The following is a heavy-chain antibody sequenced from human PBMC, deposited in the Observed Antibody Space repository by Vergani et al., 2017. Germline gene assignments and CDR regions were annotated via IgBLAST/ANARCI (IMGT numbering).Heavy chain of an antibody. Sequence: QLQLQESGPGLVKPSATLSLTCSVSGASIRSSNYYWGWIRQPPGKGLEWIASIYYSGSTYYNPSLKSRVTISMDTSQNQFSLELYSVTAADTAVYYCARYPGCSVGSCYSADYWGQGILVTVSS. D-gene: IGHD2-15*01. CDR1: GASIRSSNYY. V-gene: IGHV4-39*07. CDR2: IYYSGST. J-gene: IGHJ4*02. CDR3: ARYPGCSVGSCYSADY.